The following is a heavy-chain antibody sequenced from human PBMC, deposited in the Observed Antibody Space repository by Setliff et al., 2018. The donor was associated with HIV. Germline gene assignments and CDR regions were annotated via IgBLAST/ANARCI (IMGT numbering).Heavy chain of an antibody. Sequence: LSLTCTVSGASISSSSYHWGWIRQPPGKGLEWIGSIFYSGSTYYNPSLKSRVTISLDTSKNQFSLKLTSVTAADTAVYYCASGWVRQSRRFGGVIVLPPFDYWGQGTLVTVSS. J-gene: IGHJ4*02. V-gene: IGHV4-39*07. D-gene: IGHD3-16*02. CDR1: GASISSSSYH. CDR3: ASGWVRQSRRFGGVIVLPPFDY. CDR2: IFYSGST.